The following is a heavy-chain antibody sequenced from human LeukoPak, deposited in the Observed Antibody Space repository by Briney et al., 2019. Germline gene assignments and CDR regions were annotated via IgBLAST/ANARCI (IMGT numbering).Heavy chain of an antibody. CDR1: GFTFSSYT. CDR3: VRIPNSANFPNWFDP. Sequence: GGSLRLSCAASGFTFSSYTMNWLRQAPGKGVEWISSKRGSCHIYYADSVRGRFTISRDNAKNSLFLQMNSLRADDTAVYYCVRIPNSANFPNWFDPWGQGTLVTVSS. J-gene: IGHJ5*02. D-gene: IGHD4/OR15-4a*01. CDR2: KRGSCHI. V-gene: IGHV3-21*01.